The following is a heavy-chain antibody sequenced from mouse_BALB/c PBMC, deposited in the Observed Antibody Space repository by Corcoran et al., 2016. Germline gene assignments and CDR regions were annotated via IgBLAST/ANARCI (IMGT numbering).Heavy chain of an antibody. CDR2: IHPSDSET. J-gene: IGHJ4*01. D-gene: IGHD1-1*01. CDR1: CYSFNSYW. CDR3: AREGGVVANYYAMDY. V-gene: IGHV1S82*01. Sequence: QVQLQQPGAVLVRPGASVKLSCKASCYSFNSYWKNWVKQRPGQGLEWIGMIHPSDSETRLNQKFKDKATLTVDKSSSTAYMQLSSPTSEDSSVYYWAREGGVVANYYAMDYWGQGTSVTVSS.